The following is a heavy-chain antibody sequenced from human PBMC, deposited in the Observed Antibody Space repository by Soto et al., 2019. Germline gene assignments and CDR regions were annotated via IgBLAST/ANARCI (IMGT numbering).Heavy chain of an antibody. Sequence: HPGGSLRLSCAASGFNFNDYGMHWVRQAPGKGLEWVSSISWNSVSIGYADSVKGRFTISRDNAKNSLYLQMNSLRAEDTALYYYAKDIENGYNPYYYYELDVWGQGTTVTVSS. CDR2: ISWNSVSI. V-gene: IGHV3-9*01. D-gene: IGHD5-12*01. CDR1: GFNFNDYG. J-gene: IGHJ6*02. CDR3: AKDIENGYNPYYYYELDV.